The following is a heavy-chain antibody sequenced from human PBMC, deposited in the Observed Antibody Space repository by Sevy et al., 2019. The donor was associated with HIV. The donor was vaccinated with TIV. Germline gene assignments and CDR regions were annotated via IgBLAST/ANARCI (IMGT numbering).Heavy chain of an antibody. Sequence: GGSLRLSCTASGFTVSNNYMSWVRQAPGKGLEWVSAIYAGGNTYYADSVKGRFTISRDNSKNTVDLQMNSLRVEDTAVYYCARETLSGYNLWGQGTLVTVSS. CDR3: ARETLSGYNL. CDR2: IYAGGNT. V-gene: IGHV3-53*01. D-gene: IGHD5-12*01. CDR1: GFTVSNNY. J-gene: IGHJ4*02.